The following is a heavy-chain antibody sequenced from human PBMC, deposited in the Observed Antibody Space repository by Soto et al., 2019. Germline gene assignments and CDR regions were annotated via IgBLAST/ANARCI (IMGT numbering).Heavy chain of an antibody. J-gene: IGHJ4*02. V-gene: IGHV1-18*04. CDR2: ISAYNGNT. Sequence: ASVKASCKASGYTFTSYGISWVRQARGQGLEWMGWISAYNGNTNYAQKLQGRVTMTTDTSTSTAYMELRSLRSDDTAVYYCARSYYDFWSGYFYGYFDYWGQGNLVAVSS. CDR1: GYTFTSYG. D-gene: IGHD3-3*01. CDR3: ARSYYDFWSGYFYGYFDY.